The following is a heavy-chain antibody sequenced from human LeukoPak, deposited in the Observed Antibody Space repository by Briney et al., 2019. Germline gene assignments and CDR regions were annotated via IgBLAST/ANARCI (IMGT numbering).Heavy chain of an antibody. CDR1: GYSISSGYY. V-gene: IGHV4-38-2*02. D-gene: IGHD3-9*01. CDR2: IYHSGST. Sequence: SETLSLXCTVSGYSISSGYYWGWIRQPPGKGLEWIGSIYHSGSTYYNPSLKSRVTISVDTSKNQFSLKLSSVTAADTAVYYCARLGDILTGYLYWGQGTLVTVSS. J-gene: IGHJ4*02. CDR3: ARLGDILTGYLY.